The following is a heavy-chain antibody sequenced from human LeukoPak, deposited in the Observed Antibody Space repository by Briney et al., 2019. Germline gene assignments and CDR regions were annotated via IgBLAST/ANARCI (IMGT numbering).Heavy chain of an antibody. CDR2: IYYSGST. V-gene: IGHV4-31*03. CDR1: GGSISNGGYY. J-gene: IGHJ5*02. CDR3: ARASRGTMTTYNWFDP. Sequence: SETLSLTCTVSGGSISNGGYYWTWIRQHPGKCLEWIGYIYYSGSTYYNPSLKSRVTISVDTSKNQFSLKLSSVTAADTAVFYCARASRGTMTTYNWFDPWGQGTLVTVSS. D-gene: IGHD4-17*01.